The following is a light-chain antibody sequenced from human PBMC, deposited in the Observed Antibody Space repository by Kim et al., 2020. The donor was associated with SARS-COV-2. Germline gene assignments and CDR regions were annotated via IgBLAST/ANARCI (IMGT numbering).Light chain of an antibody. CDR3: QSRDSGGRVM. V-gene: IGLV3-19*01. CDR1: SLRSYY. J-gene: IGLJ3*02. Sequence: SSELTQDPVVSVALGQTVSITCQGDSLRSYYATWYRQKPRQAPVLVIYGRNTRPSGIPDRFSGSASGNTASLTISGTQAEDEADFYCQSRDSGGRVMFGGGTQLTVL. CDR2: GRN.